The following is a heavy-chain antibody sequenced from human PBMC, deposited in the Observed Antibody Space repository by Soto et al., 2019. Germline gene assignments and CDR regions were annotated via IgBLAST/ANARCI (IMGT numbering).Heavy chain of an antibody. J-gene: IGHJ4*02. V-gene: IGHV5-51*01. D-gene: IGHD5-12*01. Sequence: GESLKISCKGSGYSFTSYWIGWVRQMPGKGLEWMGIINLGDSDTRYSPSSQGQVTISADKSISTAYLRWSSLKASDTAMYYCASPADGYNSYFDYWGQGTLVTAAS. CDR3: ASPADGYNSYFDY. CDR1: GYSFTSYW. CDR2: INLGDSDT.